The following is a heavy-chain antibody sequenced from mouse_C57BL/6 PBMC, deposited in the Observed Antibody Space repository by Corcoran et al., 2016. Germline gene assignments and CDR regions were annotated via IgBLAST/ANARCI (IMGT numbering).Heavy chain of an antibody. J-gene: IGHJ1*03. CDR2: IYPGSGNT. D-gene: IGHD1-1*01. CDR1: GYSFTSYY. V-gene: IGHV1-66*01. Sequence: VQLQQSGPELVKPGASVKISCKASGYSFTSYYIHWVKQRPGQGLEGIGWIYPGSGNTKYNEKFKGKATLTADTSPSTAYMQLSSLTSEDSAVYYCARDYYGSSYDVWATGTTVTVSS. CDR3: ARDYYGSSYDV.